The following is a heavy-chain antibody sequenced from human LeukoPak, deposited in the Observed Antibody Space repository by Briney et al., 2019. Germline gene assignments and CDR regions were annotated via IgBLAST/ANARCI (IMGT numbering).Heavy chain of an antibody. CDR2: IYYSGST. D-gene: IGHD1-1*01. J-gene: IGHJ4*02. CDR1: GGSICSTNYY. V-gene: IGHV4-39*07. CDR3: ARRYNWNDRWD. Sequence: SETLSLTCTVSGGSICSTNYYWGWIRQPPGKGLEWIGSIYYSGSTYYNPSLRSRLTISLDTSKNQFSLRLSSVTAADTAFYYCARRYNWNDRWDWGQGTLVTVSP.